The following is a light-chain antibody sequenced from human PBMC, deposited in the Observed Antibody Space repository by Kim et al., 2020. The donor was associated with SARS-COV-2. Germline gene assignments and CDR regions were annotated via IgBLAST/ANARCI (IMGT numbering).Light chain of an antibody. CDR1: QSISSY. Sequence: DIQMTQSPSSLSASGGDRVTITCRASQSISSYLNWYQQKPGKAPKLLIYAASSLQSGVPSRFSGSGSGTDFTLTISSLQPEDVATYYCQQSYSIPYTFGQGTKLEIK. CDR3: QQSYSIPYT. J-gene: IGKJ2*01. V-gene: IGKV1-39*01. CDR2: AAS.